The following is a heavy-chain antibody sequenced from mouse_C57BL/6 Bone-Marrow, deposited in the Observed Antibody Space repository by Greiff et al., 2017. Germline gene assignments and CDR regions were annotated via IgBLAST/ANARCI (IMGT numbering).Heavy chain of an antibody. J-gene: IGHJ4*01. CDR2: IDPNSGGT. Sequence: VQLQQPGAELVKPGASVKLSCKASGYTFTSYWMHWVKQRPGRGLEWIGRIDPNSGGTKYNEKFKGKATLTADKSSSTAYMVLRILTSEDSAVYFCARKDSSGYGYAMDYWGQGTSVTVSS. V-gene: IGHV1-62-3*01. D-gene: IGHD3-2*02. CDR1: GYTFTSYW. CDR3: ARKDSSGYGYAMDY.